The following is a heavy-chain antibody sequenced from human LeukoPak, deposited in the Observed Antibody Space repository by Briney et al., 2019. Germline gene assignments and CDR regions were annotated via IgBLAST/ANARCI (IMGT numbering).Heavy chain of an antibody. CDR2: ISGSGGST. V-gene: IGHV3-23*01. Sequence: GGSLRLSCAASGFTFSSYAMRWVRQAPGKGLEWVSAISGSGGSTYYADSVKGRFTISRDNSKNTLYLQMNSLRAEDTAVYYCAKDVQQWLVRGYIDYWGQGTLVTVSS. J-gene: IGHJ4*02. D-gene: IGHD6-19*01. CDR1: GFTFSSYA. CDR3: AKDVQQWLVRGYIDY.